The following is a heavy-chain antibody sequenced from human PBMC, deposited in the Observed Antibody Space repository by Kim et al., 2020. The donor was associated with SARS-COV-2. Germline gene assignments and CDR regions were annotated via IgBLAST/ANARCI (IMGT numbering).Heavy chain of an antibody. Sequence: GESLKISCKTSGYSFTDSWIGWVRQMPGKGLEWMGIIYPDDSDTRYIPSFPGHVTISADKSITTAYLQWSSLKASDTAMYYCAATSGGNLHNFDYWCHGTLDTGS. CDR3: AATSGGNLHNFDY. CDR1: GYSFTDSW. CDR2: IYPDDSDT. V-gene: IGHV5-51*01. J-gene: IGHJ4*01. D-gene: IGHD2-15*01.